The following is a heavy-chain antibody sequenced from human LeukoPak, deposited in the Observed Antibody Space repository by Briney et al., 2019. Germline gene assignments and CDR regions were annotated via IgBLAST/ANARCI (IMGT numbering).Heavy chain of an antibody. CDR3: ARVRHYYDSSGYYYDY. CDR2: ISSSSSYI. V-gene: IGHV3-21*01. J-gene: IGHJ4*02. CDR1: GFTFSSYS. D-gene: IGHD3-22*01. Sequence: GGSLRLSCAASGFTFSSYSMNWVRQAPGKGLEWVSSISSSSSYIYYADSVKDRFTISRDNAKNSLYLQMNSLRAEDTAVYYCARVRHYYDSSGYYYDYWGQGTLVTVSS.